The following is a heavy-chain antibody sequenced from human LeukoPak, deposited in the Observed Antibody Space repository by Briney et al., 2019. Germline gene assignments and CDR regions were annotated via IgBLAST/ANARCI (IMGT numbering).Heavy chain of an antibody. CDR3: AKVLYYYDSSGSPPFDY. CDR2: ISYDGSNK. CDR1: GFTFSSYG. D-gene: IGHD3-22*01. Sequence: PGRSLRLSCAASGFTFSSYGMHWVRQAPGKGLEWVAVISYDGSNKYYADSVKGRFTISRDNSKNTLYLQMNSLRAEDTAVYYCAKVLYYYDSSGSPPFDYWGQGTLVTVSS. J-gene: IGHJ4*02. V-gene: IGHV3-30*18.